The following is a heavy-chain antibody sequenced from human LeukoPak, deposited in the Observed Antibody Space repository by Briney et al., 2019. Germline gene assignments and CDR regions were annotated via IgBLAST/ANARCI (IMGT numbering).Heavy chain of an antibody. D-gene: IGHD1-14*01. CDR2: INPNSGGT. CDR1: GYTFTGYY. V-gene: IGHV1-2*02. CDR3: ARTDPSGN. Sequence: ASVKVSCKASGYTFTGYYMHWVRQAPGQGLEWMGWINPNSGGTNYAQKFQGRVTMTRDPSISTAYMELSRLRSDDTAVCSCARTDPSGNWGQGTLVTVSS. J-gene: IGHJ4*02.